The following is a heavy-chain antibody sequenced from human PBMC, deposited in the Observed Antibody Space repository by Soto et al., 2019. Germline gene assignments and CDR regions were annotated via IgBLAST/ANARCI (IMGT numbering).Heavy chain of an antibody. CDR3: AKRQQLVRYQYGMDV. V-gene: IGHV3-53*01. Sequence: EVQLVESGGGLIQPGGSLRLSCAASGFTVSSNYMSWVRQAPGKGLEWLSVIYGGDTTYYADSVKGLFTTSRDNSKNTLYLHMNNVRAEDTAVYYCAKRQQLVRYQYGMDVWGEGTTVTVSS. CDR2: IYGGDTT. D-gene: IGHD6-13*01. CDR1: GFTVSSNY. J-gene: IGHJ6*04.